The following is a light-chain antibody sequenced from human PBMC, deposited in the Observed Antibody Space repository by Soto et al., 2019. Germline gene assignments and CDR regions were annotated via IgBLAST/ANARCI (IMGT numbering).Light chain of an antibody. CDR3: QNYNSYSRT. Sequence: DIQMTQSPSTLSASVGDRVTITCRASQSISNWLAWFQQKPGKAPNLLIYKASTVESGVPSRFSGSGSGTEFTLTISSLQPDDFATYYCQNYNSYSRTFGQGTKVDIK. J-gene: IGKJ1*01. CDR1: QSISNW. V-gene: IGKV1-5*03. CDR2: KAS.